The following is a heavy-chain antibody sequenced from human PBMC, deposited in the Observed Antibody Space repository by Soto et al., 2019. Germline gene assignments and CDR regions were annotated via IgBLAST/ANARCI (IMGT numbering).Heavy chain of an antibody. V-gene: IGHV4-4*02. CDR1: GGSISSSNW. Sequence: QVQLQESGPGLVKPSGTLSLTCAVSGGSISSSNWWSWVRQPPGKGLEWIGEIYHSGSTNYNPSLKSRVTISVAKSKNQFSLKLSSVTAADTAVYYFARIPYYYYGMDVWGQGTTVTVSS. J-gene: IGHJ6*02. CDR2: IYHSGST. CDR3: ARIPYYYYGMDV.